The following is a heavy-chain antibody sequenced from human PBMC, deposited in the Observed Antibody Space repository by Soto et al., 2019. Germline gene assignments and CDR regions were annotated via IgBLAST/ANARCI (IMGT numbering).Heavy chain of an antibody. J-gene: IGHJ6*02. D-gene: IGHD6-13*01. V-gene: IGHV1-46*01. CDR3: AMGHIAAAGTTYYYGMDV. CDR1: GYTFTSYY. Sequence: GASVKVSCKASGYTFTSYYMHWVRQASGQGLEWMGIINPSGGSTSYAQKFQGRVTMTRDTSTSTVYMELSSLRSEDTAVYYCAMGHIAAAGTTYYYGMDVWGQGTTVTVSS. CDR2: INPSGGST.